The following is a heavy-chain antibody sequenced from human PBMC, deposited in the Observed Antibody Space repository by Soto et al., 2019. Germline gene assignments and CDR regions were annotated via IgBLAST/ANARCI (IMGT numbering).Heavy chain of an antibody. Sequence: QVQLVQSGAEVKKPGASGKVSCKASGYTFTSYGISWVRQAPGHGLELMGWISAYNGNTNYAQKIQGRVTMTTDTPTSTAYMELRIIRSDDTAGDYSARDLSPAYYWGQRTLVTVSS. CDR2: ISAYNGNT. V-gene: IGHV1-18*01. CDR1: GYTFTSYG. CDR3: ARDLSPAYY. J-gene: IGHJ4*02. D-gene: IGHD2-2*01.